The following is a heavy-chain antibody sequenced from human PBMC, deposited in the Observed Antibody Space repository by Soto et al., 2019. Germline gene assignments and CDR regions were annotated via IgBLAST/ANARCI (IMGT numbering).Heavy chain of an antibody. CDR2: IYSSGST. V-gene: IGHV4-59*01. D-gene: IGHD4-4*01. CDR1: GGSISSYY. J-gene: IGHJ6*02. Sequence: SETLSLTCAVSGGSISSYYWSWIRQPPGKGLEWIGYIYSSGSTNYNPSLKSRVTISVDTSKNQFSLKLSSVTAADTAVYYCARLPTTVTTAGYYYYGMDVWGQGTTVTVSS. CDR3: ARLPTTVTTAGYYYYGMDV.